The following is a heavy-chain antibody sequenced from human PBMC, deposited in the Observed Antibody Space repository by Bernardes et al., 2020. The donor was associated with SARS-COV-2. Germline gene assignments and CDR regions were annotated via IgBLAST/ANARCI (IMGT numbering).Heavy chain of an antibody. Sequence: SETLSLTCTVSGGSISSGGYYWSWIRQHPGKGLEWIGYIYYSVSTYYNPSLKSRVTISVDTSKNQFSLKLSSVTAADTAVYYCARDMLNADRGSRYYYYYGMDVWGQGTTVTVSS. CDR2: IYYSVST. V-gene: IGHV4-31*03. J-gene: IGHJ6*02. CDR1: GGSISSGGYY. CDR3: ARDMLNADRGSRYYYYYGMDV. D-gene: IGHD3-10*02.